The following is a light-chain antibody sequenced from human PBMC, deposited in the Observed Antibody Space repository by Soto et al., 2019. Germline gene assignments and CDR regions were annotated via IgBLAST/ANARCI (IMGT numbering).Light chain of an antibody. CDR2: GAS. J-gene: IGKJ2*01. Sequence: EIVLTQSPGTLSLSPGERATLSCRASQSINSIYFSWYQHKPGQAPRLLIYGASFRETGIPDRFSGRGSGTDFTLTISRLEPEDFAVYYCEQYDSSPYTFGQGTKLEIK. V-gene: IGKV3-20*01. CDR1: QSINSIY. CDR3: EQYDSSPYT.